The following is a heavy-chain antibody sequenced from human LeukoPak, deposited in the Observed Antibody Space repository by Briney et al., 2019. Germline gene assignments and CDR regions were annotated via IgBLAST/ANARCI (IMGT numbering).Heavy chain of an antibody. V-gene: IGHV4-34*12. CDR1: GVSFSGYY. CDR2: IIHSGST. D-gene: IGHD1-26*01. CDR3: ASRTLVVGYYFDY. J-gene: IGHJ4*02. Sequence: SETLSLACAVYGVSFSGYYWSWIRQPPGKGLEWIGEIIHSGSTNYNPSLKSRVTISVDTSKNQFSLKLSSVTAADTAVYYCASRTLVVGYYFDYWGQGTLVTVSS.